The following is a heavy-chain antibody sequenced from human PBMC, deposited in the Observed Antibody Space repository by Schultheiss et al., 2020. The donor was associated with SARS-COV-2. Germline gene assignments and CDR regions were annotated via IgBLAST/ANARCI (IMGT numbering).Heavy chain of an antibody. Sequence: SETLSLTCAVYGGSFSGYYWSWIRQSPGKGLECIGEINHGGGTNYNPSLRSRVTMSLDTSKNQFSLRLSSVTTADTAVYYCARDVLLWFGELRKNHYGMDVWGQGTTVTVSS. CDR2: INHGGGT. CDR1: GGSFSGYY. CDR3: ARDVLLWFGELRKNHYGMDV. V-gene: IGHV4-34*01. J-gene: IGHJ6*02. D-gene: IGHD3-10*01.